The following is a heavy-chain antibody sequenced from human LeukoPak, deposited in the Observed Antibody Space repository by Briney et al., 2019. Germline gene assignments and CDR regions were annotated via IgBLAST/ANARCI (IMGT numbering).Heavy chain of an antibody. CDR2: IYLSGST. J-gene: IGHJ4*02. V-gene: IGHV4-4*02. Sequence: PSETLSLTCAVSGGSISSSNWWSWVRQPPGKGLEWIGEIYLSGSTNYNPSLKSRVTISVDKSKNQFSLKLSSVTAADTAVYYCARDLYYYGSGSHPSGFDYWGQGALVTVSS. CDR1: GGSISSSNW. CDR3: ARDLYYYGSGSHPSGFDY. D-gene: IGHD3-10*01.